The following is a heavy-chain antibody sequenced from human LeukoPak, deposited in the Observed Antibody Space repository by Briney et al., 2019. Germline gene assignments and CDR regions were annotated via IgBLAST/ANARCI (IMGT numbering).Heavy chain of an antibody. CDR1: GGSISSSSYY. J-gene: IGHJ4*02. Sequence: SETLSLTCTVSGGSISSSSYYWGWIRQPPGKGLEWIVSIYYSGSTYYNPSLKSRVTISVDTSKNQFSLKLSSVTAADTAVYYCARQGYCSGGSCYPGGYYFDYWGQGTLVTVSS. D-gene: IGHD2-15*01. V-gene: IGHV4-39*01. CDR2: IYYSGST. CDR3: ARQGYCSGGSCYPGGYYFDY.